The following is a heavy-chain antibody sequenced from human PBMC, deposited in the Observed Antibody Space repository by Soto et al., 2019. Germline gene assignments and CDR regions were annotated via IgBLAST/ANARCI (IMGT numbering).Heavy chain of an antibody. J-gene: IGHJ4*02. CDR2: INTGNGNT. Sequence: ASVKVSCKASGYTFSSYAMHWVRQAPGRRPEWMGWINTGNGNTKYSENFQGRATITKDTSASTAYMELSSLGSDDTAVYFCARAGDDCSNAICYIIFYWGQGTQVTVSA. D-gene: IGHD2-2*02. V-gene: IGHV1-3*04. CDR1: GYTFSSYA. CDR3: ARAGDDCSNAICYIIFY.